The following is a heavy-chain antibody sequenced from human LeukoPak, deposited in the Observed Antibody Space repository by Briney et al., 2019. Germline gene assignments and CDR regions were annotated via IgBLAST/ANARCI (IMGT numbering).Heavy chain of an antibody. J-gene: IGHJ4*02. CDR3: ARVATYDSSGYSVAYCDY. Sequence: GGSLRLSCAASGFTFSSYNMNWVRQAPGKGLEWVSDISSSGSTIYFADSVKGRFTISRDNAKNSLYLQMNSLRDEDTAVYYCARVATYDSSGYSVAYCDYWGQGTLVTVSS. V-gene: IGHV3-48*02. D-gene: IGHD3-22*01. CDR2: ISSSGSTI. CDR1: GFTFSSYN.